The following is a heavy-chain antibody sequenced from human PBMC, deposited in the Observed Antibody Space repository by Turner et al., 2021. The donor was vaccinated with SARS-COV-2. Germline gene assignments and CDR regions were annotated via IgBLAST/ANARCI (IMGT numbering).Heavy chain of an antibody. Sequence: QIPLKESGPTPAKPTQTLTLTCTFSGFSLSTSGVGVGWIRQPPGKALEWLAFIYWDDDKRYSPSLESRINNTKDTSKTQVVLKMTNNDPVDTATYYCAHNIIPMIVGYWGQGTLVTVSS. V-gene: IGHV2-5*02. D-gene: IGHD3-22*01. J-gene: IGHJ4*02. CDR2: IYWDDDK. CDR3: AHNIIPMIVGY. CDR1: GFSLSTSGVG.